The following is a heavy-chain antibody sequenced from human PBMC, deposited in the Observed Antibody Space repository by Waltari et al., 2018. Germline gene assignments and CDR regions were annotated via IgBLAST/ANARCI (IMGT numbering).Heavy chain of an antibody. D-gene: IGHD2-15*01. V-gene: IGHV4-4*07. CDR1: GGSITSYY. Sequence: VQLQESGPGLVKPSETLSLTCTVSGGSITSYYWNWIRQPAGKGLEWIGRIYPSGSTIYTTPLMSRVTVSVETSTIQISRKLSSVTAADTAVYFCASDDDYCSGTTCHRQDYWGQGTRVTVSS. J-gene: IGHJ4*02. CDR2: IYPSGST. CDR3: ASDDDYCSGTTCHRQDY.